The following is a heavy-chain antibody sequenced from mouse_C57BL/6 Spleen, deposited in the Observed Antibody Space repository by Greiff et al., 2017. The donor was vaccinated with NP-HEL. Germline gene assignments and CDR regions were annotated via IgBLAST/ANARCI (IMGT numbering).Heavy chain of an antibody. Sequence: VQLQQSGPGLVQPSQSLSITCTVSGFSLTSYGVHWVRQSPGKSLEWLGVIWRGGSTDYNAAFMSRLSITKDNSKSQVFFKMNSLQADDTAIYYCAKNEDYYGSSYGAMDYWGQGTSVTVSS. V-gene: IGHV2-5*01. CDR1: GFSLTSYG. D-gene: IGHD1-1*01. CDR3: AKNEDYYGSSYGAMDY. CDR2: IWRGGST. J-gene: IGHJ4*01.